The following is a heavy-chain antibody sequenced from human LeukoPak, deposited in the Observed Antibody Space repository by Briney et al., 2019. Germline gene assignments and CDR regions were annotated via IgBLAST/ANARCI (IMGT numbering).Heavy chain of an antibody. CDR1: GFTFSTYW. D-gene: IGHD6-19*01. CDR2: VSADGSST. J-gene: IGHJ4*02. CDR3: ARGTAITAGIDF. V-gene: IGHV3-74*01. Sequence: GGSLRLSCAASGFTFSTYWMHGVRQAPGKGRVGVSRVSADGSSTTYADSVKGRFTASRDNAKNALHLQMNSLRVDDTAVYYCARGTAITAGIDFWGQGTLVTVSS.